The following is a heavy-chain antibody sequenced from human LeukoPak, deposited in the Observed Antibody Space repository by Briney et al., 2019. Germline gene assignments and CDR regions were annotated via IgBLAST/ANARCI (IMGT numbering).Heavy chain of an antibody. CDR2: TYHSVYT. Sequence: PGTLSLTSTVSGDSLTSSHWWTWTRSSPGKGLEWIRYTYHSVYTNYNPSLKGRATISVDKSKNQLSLKVISVTAADTAMYYCARDSKSTADAFDIWGQGTMVTGSS. D-gene: IGHD5/OR15-5a*01. CDR3: ARDSKSTADAFDI. V-gene: IGHV4-4*03. CDR1: GDSLTSSHW. J-gene: IGHJ3*02.